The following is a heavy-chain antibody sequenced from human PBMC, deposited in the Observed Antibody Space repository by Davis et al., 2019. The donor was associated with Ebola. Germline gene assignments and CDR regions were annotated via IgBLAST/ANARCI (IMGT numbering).Heavy chain of an antibody. CDR3: AKDEGAIVVVVAATLPFGMDV. CDR1: GFNFRSYG. Sequence: GGSLRLSCAASGFNFRSYGMHWVRQAPGKGLEWVSAISGSGGSTYYADSVKGRFTISRDNSKNTLYLQMNSLRAEDTAVYYCAKDEGAIVVVVAATLPFGMDVWGQGTTVTVSS. V-gene: IGHV3-23*01. CDR2: ISGSGGST. J-gene: IGHJ6*02. D-gene: IGHD2-15*01.